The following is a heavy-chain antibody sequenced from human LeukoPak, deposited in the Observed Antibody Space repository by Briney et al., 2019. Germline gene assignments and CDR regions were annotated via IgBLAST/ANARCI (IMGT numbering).Heavy chain of an antibody. J-gene: IGHJ6*03. CDR2: INPNSGGT. V-gene: IGHV1-2*02. CDR1: GYTFTGYY. Sequence: GASVKVSCKASGYTFTGYYMHWVRQAPGQGLEWMGWINPNSGGTNYAQKFQGRVTMTRDTSISTAYMELSRLRSDDTAVYYCARDSSGSYYYYMDVWGKGPTVTVSS. D-gene: IGHD3-22*01. CDR3: ARDSSGSYYYYMDV.